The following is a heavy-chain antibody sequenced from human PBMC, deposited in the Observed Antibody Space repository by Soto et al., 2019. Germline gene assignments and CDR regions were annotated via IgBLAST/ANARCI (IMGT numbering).Heavy chain of an antibody. J-gene: IGHJ4*02. CDR3: VRGGYFDSRGLYNHFDY. CDR2: ITKSGYL. V-gene: IGHV3-21*01. CDR1: GFTFGSYA. D-gene: IGHD3-22*01. Sequence: LRLSCAASGFTFGSYAMNWVRQAPGKGLEWVSSITKSGYLSYADSLKGRFTISRDNAKNSLFLQMNNLRAEDTAVYYCVRGGYFDSRGLYNHFDYGGQGALVTGSS.